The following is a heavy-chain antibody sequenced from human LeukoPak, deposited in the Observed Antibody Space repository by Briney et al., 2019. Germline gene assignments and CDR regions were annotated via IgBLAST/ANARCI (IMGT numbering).Heavy chain of an antibody. Sequence: PSETLSLTCTVSGGSISSSSYYWGWIRQPPGKGLEWIGSIYYSGSTYYNPSLKSRVTISVDTSKNQFSLKLSSVTAADTAVYYCARYPRIGDIDIWGQGTMVTVSS. D-gene: IGHD3-16*01. V-gene: IGHV4-39*01. CDR2: IYYSGST. CDR3: ARYPRIGDIDI. CDR1: GGSISSSSYY. J-gene: IGHJ3*02.